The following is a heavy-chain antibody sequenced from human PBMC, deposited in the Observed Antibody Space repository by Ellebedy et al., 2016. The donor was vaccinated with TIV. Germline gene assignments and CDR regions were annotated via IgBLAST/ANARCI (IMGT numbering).Heavy chain of an antibody. CDR2: INTDGSTA. CDR3: ARESVRYFDWDY. V-gene: IGHV3-74*01. D-gene: IGHD3-9*01. CDR1: GFTFSGYY. Sequence: PGGSLRLSCEVSGFTFSGYYMHWVRQAPGKGLVWVARINTDGSTASYADFVEGRFTISRDNARKTLYLQVDSLRAEDTAVYYCARESVRYFDWDYWGQGTLVTVSS. J-gene: IGHJ4*02.